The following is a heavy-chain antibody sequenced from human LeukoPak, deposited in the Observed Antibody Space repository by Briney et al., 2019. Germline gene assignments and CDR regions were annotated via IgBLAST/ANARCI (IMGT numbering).Heavy chain of an antibody. CDR3: ARVVVPAAFDY. D-gene: IGHD2-2*01. J-gene: IGHJ4*02. V-gene: IGHV3-21*01. CDR2: ISSSSSYI. CDR1: GFTFSSYS. Sequence: GGSLRLSCAASGFTFSSYSMNWVRQAPGKGLEWVSSISSSSSYIYYADSVKGRFTISRDNAKNSLYLQMDSLRAEDTAVYYCARVVVPAAFDYWGQGTLVTVSS.